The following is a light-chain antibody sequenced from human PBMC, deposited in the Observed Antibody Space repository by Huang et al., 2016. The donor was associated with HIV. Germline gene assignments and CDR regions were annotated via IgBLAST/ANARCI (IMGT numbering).Light chain of an antibody. CDR3: QQYYSSPQT. CDR2: WAS. J-gene: IGKJ1*01. Sequence: DIIMTQSPDSLAVSLVERATLHCRSSQSVYSSSTSKDYMAWFQQKPGQPPRWLLFWASTREAGVPDRFSGSGSGTHCTLTLANLEAEDAAIYYCQQYYSSPQTFGQGTRVEVK. CDR1: QSVYSSSTSKDY. V-gene: IGKV4-1*01.